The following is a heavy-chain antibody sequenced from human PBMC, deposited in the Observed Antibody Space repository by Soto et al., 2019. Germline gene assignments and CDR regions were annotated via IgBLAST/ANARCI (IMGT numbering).Heavy chain of an antibody. CDR1: GGTFSSYA. CDR3: ARSIAALSDYYYYGMDV. J-gene: IGHJ6*02. CDR2: IIPIFGTA. D-gene: IGHD6-6*01. Sequence: SVKVSCKASGGTFSSYAISWVRQAPGQGLKWMGGIIPIFGTANYAQKFQGRVTITADESTSTAYMELSSLRSEDTAVYYCARSIAALSDYYYYGMDVWGQGTTVTVSS. V-gene: IGHV1-69*13.